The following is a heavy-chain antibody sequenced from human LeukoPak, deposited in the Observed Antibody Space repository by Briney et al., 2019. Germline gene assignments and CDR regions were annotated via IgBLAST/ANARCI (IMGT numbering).Heavy chain of an antibody. J-gene: IGHJ4*02. Sequence: PSETLSLTCTVSGGSISSGGYYWSWIRQPPGKGLEWIGYIYYSGSTNYNPSLKSRVTISVDTSKNQFSLKLSSVTAADTAVYYCARGQIYDILTGYYDYWGQGTLVTVSS. CDR1: GGSISSGGYY. D-gene: IGHD3-9*01. V-gene: IGHV4-61*08. CDR2: IYYSGST. CDR3: ARGQIYDILTGYYDY.